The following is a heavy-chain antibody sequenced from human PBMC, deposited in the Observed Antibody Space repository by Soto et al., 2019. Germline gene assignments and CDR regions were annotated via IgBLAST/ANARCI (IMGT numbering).Heavy chain of an antibody. Sequence: PSETLSLTCTVSGGSISSYYWSWIRQPAGKGLEWIGRIYTSGSTNYNPSLKSRVTMSVDTSKNQFSLKLSSVTAADTAVYYCARDGEEQKLESEGYYYYYYGMDVWGQGNTVTVSS. J-gene: IGHJ6*02. V-gene: IGHV4-4*07. CDR1: GGSISSYY. CDR3: ARDGEEQKLESEGYYYYYYGMDV. D-gene: IGHD6-13*01. CDR2: IYTSGST.